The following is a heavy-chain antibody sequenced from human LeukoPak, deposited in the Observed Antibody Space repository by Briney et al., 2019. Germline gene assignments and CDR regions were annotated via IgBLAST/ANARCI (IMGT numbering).Heavy chain of an antibody. J-gene: IGHJ4*02. CDR1: GFTFSNYW. Sequence: GGSLRLSCAASGFTFSNYWMIWVRQAPGKGLEWVGNIKQDGSEKRYADSVRGRFSISRDNSKNTLYLQMNSLRAEDTAVYYCAKGTPATGRDFDYWGQGTLVTVSS. D-gene: IGHD1-1*01. CDR2: IKQDGSEK. CDR3: AKGTPATGRDFDY. V-gene: IGHV3-7*05.